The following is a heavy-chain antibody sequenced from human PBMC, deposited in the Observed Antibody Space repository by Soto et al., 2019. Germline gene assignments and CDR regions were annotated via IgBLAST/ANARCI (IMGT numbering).Heavy chain of an antibody. CDR3: AHRNSRMFAFDI. J-gene: IGHJ3*02. CDR2: IYWDDDK. V-gene: IGHV2-5*02. D-gene: IGHD3-10*02. CDR1: GFSLTTVGMC. Sequence: QITLKESGPTLVKPTQTLTLTCTFSGFSLTTVGMCVGWIRQPPGKALDWLGIIYWDDDKRYSPSLNGRVTFIKDTSKTQVVLTMTNMDPVDTATYDCAHRNSRMFAFDIWGQGTLVTVSS.